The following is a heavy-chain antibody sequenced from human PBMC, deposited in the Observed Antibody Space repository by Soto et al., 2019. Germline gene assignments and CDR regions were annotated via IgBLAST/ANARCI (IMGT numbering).Heavy chain of an antibody. CDR3: AREGGGGVDC. D-gene: IGHD3-16*01. Sequence: QVQLQESGPGLVKPSQTLSLTCTVSGGSISSRTSYWSWIRQHPGKGLEWIGYIYYGGDSFYNPSLKSRVTIAIDTPENHFPRKRNAGTAADTAGYFWAREGGGGVDCWGQGTLVTVAS. CDR2: IYYGGDS. J-gene: IGHJ4*02. CDR1: GGSISSRTSY. V-gene: IGHV4-31*03.